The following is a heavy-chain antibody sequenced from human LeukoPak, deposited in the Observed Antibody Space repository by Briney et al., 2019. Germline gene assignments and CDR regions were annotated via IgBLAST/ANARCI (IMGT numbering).Heavy chain of an antibody. V-gene: IGHV4-34*01. CDR1: GGSFSGYY. Sequence: SETLSLTCAVYGGSFSGYYWRWIRQPPGKGLEWIGEINHSGSTNYNPSLKSRVTISVDTSKNQFSLKLSSVTAADTAVYYCARESGGSCFFDYWGQGTLVTVSS. CDR3: ARESGGSCFFDY. D-gene: IGHD2-15*01. CDR2: INHSGST. J-gene: IGHJ4*02.